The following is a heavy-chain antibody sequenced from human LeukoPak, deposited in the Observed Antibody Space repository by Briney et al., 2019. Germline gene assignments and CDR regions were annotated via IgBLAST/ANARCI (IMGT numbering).Heavy chain of an antibody. CDR3: ARRRITMVRGVGNYYYMDV. J-gene: IGHJ6*03. V-gene: IGHV1-18*01. Sequence: ASVKVSCKASGYTFTSYGISWVRQAPGQGLEWMGWISAHNGNTNYAQKLQGRVTMTTDTSTSTAYMELRSLRSDDTAVYYCARRRITMVRGVGNYYYMDVWGKGTTVTISS. D-gene: IGHD3-10*01. CDR1: GYTFTSYG. CDR2: ISAHNGNT.